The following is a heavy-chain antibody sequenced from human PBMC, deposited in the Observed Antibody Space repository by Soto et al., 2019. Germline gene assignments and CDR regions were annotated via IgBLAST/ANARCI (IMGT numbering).Heavy chain of an antibody. J-gene: IGHJ6*03. CDR2: IWYDGSNK. Sequence: GGSLRLSCAASGFTFSSYGMHWVRQAPGKGLEWVAVIWYDGSNKYYADSVKGRFTISRDNSKNTLYLQMNRLRAEDTAVYYCARDPYSSSWYYYYYYYMDVWGKGTTVTVSS. CDR3: ARDPYSSSWYYYYYYYMDV. D-gene: IGHD6-13*01. CDR1: GFTFSSYG. V-gene: IGHV3-33*01.